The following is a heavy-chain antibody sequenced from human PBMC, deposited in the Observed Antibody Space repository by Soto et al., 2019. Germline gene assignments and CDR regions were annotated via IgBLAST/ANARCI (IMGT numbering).Heavy chain of an antibody. CDR3: SRDAQKWLVAAFDI. V-gene: IGHV1-18*01. J-gene: IGHJ3*02. CDR2: ISPYNGNT. Sequence: VQLVQSGAEVKEPGASVKVSCKASVYTFVSYGISWVRQAPGQGLEWMGWISPYNGNTNYAPKFQGRVTMTTDPSTSTVYMELRSLRSDDTAVYYCSRDAQKWLVAAFDIWGQGTRVTVSS. CDR1: VYTFVSYG. D-gene: IGHD6-19*01.